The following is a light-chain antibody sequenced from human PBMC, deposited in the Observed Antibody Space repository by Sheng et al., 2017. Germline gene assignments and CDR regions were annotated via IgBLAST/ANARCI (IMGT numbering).Light chain of an antibody. CDR3: QQYDTAPPRT. Sequence: EIVLTQSPGTLSLSPGERATLSCRASQIVTNNYVAWYQQKPGQAPRLLIYAASERATGTPDRFSGGGSGTDFTFTISGLEPEDFAVYYCQQYDTAPPRTFGQGTEVEIK. V-gene: IGKV3-20*01. J-gene: IGKJ1*01. CDR2: AAS. CDR1: QIVTNNY.